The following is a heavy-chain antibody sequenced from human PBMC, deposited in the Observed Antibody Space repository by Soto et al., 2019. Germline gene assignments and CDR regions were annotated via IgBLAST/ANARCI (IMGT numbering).Heavy chain of an antibody. CDR1: GYTFTTYY. J-gene: IGHJ4*02. D-gene: IGHD4-17*01. CDR3: ARVGTYGDYDY. Sequence: QVQLVQSGAEVKKPGASVKVSCKASGYTFTTYYMHWVRHAPGQGLEWVGLINPSDGTTSYAQKFQGRVTMTRDTSTSTVYMELSSLRSEDTAVYSCARVGTYGDYDYWGQGTLVTVSS. V-gene: IGHV1-46*01. CDR2: INPSDGTT.